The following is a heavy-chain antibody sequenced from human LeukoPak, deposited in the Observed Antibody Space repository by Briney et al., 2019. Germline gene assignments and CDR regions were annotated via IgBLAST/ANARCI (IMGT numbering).Heavy chain of an antibody. CDR1: GFTFSTSD. Sequence: GSLRLSCATSGFTFSTSDMHWVRQAPGKGLEWVSFIQYDGSRKNYVDSVKGRFTISRDNSKNTLYLQMNSLKTEDTAVYYCTTGGSIVVVVVAADYYYMDVWGKGTTVTVSS. CDR2: IQYDGSRK. D-gene: IGHD2-15*01. V-gene: IGHV3-30*02. J-gene: IGHJ6*03. CDR3: TTGGSIVVVVVAADYYYMDV.